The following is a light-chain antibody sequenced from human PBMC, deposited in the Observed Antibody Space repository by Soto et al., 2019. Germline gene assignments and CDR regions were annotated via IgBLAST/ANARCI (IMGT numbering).Light chain of an antibody. CDR1: QSISTY. V-gene: IGKV1-39*01. CDR3: RQSYSTPRT. Sequence: DIQMTQSPSSLSASVGDRVTITCRASQSISTYLNWYQQKVGKAPKLLIYAASSLQRGVPSRFSGSGSGTDVALTISSLQPEDFATYYCRQSYSTPRTFGQGTKLEIK. J-gene: IGKJ2*02. CDR2: AAS.